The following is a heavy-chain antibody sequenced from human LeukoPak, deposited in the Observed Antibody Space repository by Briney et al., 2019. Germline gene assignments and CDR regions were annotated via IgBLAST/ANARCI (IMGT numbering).Heavy chain of an antibody. J-gene: IGHJ4*02. CDR1: GFTFHHYA. CDR2: ISWNSASI. D-gene: IGHD5-12*01. CDR3: AKDKAPLYSGYDWDLDF. Sequence: GGSLRLSCTASGFTFHHYAIHWVRQVPGKGLEWVSGISWNSASIGYADSVKGRFTISRDNAKNSVYLQMNSLRAEDTAFYYCAKDKAPLYSGYDWDLDFWGQGTLATVSS. V-gene: IGHV3-9*01.